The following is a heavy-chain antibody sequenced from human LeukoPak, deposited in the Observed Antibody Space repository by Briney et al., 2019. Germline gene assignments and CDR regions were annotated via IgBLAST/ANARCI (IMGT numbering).Heavy chain of an antibody. Sequence: GGSLRLSCAASGFTFNTYVMSWVRQTPGKGLQWVSSIKSGGGTDYADSVRGRFTISRDNSKNTLYLQMNSLRAEDTSIYYCTKVRPPPGSGWYGGDDYWGQGTLVTVSS. J-gene: IGHJ4*02. V-gene: IGHV3-23*01. D-gene: IGHD6-19*01. CDR3: TKVRPPPGSGWYGGDDY. CDR2: IKSGGGT. CDR1: GFTFNTYV.